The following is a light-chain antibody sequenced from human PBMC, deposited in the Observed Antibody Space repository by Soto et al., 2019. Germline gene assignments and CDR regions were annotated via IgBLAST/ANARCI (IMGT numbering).Light chain of an antibody. CDR3: TSYTNNRTWV. CDR1: SSDVGNYNR. CDR2: EVT. V-gene: IGLV2-18*02. Sequence: QSALTQPPSVSGSPGQSVTISGTGTSSDVGNYNRVSWYQQPPGTAPKLMIYEVTNRPSGVPNRFSASKSGNTASLTISGLQAEDEADYYCTSYTNNRTWVFGGGTKLTVL. J-gene: IGLJ3*02.